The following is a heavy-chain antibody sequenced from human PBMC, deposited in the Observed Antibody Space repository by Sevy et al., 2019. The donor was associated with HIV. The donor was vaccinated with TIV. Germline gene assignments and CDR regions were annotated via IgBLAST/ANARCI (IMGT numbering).Heavy chain of an antibody. J-gene: IGHJ4*02. D-gene: IGHD6-13*01. CDR1: AFTFSSYA. Sequence: GGSLRLSCAASAFTFSSYAVSWVRQAPGKGLEWVSAITASGTRTYYADSVKGRFTISRDNSKNTLYLQMNTLRAEDTAIYYCAKAPPGSSNWAFDYWGQGTLVTVSS. CDR2: ITASGTRT. V-gene: IGHV3-23*01. CDR3: AKAPPGSSNWAFDY.